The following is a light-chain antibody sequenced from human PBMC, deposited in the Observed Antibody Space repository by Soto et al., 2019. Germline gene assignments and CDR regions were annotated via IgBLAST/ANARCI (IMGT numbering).Light chain of an antibody. CDR3: QQYSNWPPIT. CDR2: GAS. J-gene: IGKJ5*01. CDR1: QDISNR. V-gene: IGKV3-15*01. Sequence: EIVMTQSPATLSVSPGERATLSCRASQDISNRLAWYQQKPGQAPRLLIYGASTWATGIPDRFSGSGSGTEFTLTISSLQSEDFAVYYCQQYSNWPPITFGQGTRLEIK.